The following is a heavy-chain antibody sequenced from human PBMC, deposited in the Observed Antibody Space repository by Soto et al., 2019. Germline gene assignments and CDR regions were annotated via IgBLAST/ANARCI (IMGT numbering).Heavy chain of an antibody. D-gene: IGHD3-3*01. CDR3: AKEGDLHDFWSGYGLDV. Sequence: LRLSCAASGFSFGSYALSWVRQAPGKGLEWVSTISGSDGKTFYADSVKGRFSISRDNSKNTLYLQMNSLRAEDTAAYYCAKEGDLHDFWSGYGLDVWGQGTTVTVSS. J-gene: IGHJ6*02. V-gene: IGHV3-23*01. CDR1: GFSFGSYA. CDR2: ISGSDGKT.